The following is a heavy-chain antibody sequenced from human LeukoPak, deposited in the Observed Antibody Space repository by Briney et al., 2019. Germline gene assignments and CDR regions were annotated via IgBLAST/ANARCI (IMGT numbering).Heavy chain of an antibody. CDR1: GGSFSGYY. Sequence: MSSETLSLTCAVYGGSFSGYYWSWIRQPPGKGLEWIGEINHSGSTNYNPSLKSRVTISVDTSKNQFSLKLSSVTAADTAVYYCARRRIIAARHFDYWGQGTLVTVSS. CDR3: ARRRIIAARHFDY. CDR2: INHSGST. J-gene: IGHJ4*02. D-gene: IGHD6-6*01. V-gene: IGHV4-34*01.